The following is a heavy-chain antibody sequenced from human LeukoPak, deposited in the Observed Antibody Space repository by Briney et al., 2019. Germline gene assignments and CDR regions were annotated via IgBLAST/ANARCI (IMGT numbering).Heavy chain of an antibody. CDR3: ARFGYVAAVDV. J-gene: IGHJ4*02. CDR2: INPAGSET. V-gene: IGHV3-7*01. Sequence: GGSLRLSCAASGFTFSSYAMSWVRQVPGKGLEWVANINPAGSETYYVDPVKGRFSISRDNAKNLVYLQMNSLRAEDTAVYHCARFGYVAAVDVWGQGTPVTVSS. D-gene: IGHD2-15*01. CDR1: GFTFSSYA.